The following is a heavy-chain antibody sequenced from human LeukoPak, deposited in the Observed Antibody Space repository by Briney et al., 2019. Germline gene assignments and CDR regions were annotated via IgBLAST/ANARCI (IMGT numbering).Heavy chain of an antibody. CDR2: ISGSTSIR. V-gene: IGHV3-48*01. CDR1: GFTFSSYS. Sequence: GGSLRLSCEASGFTFSSYSMNWVCQAPGKGLEWVSYISGSTSIRYYADSVKGRFTISRDNAKNSLYLQMNSLRAEDTAVYYCARESWSGYYVSDYWGQGTLVTVSS. J-gene: IGHJ4*02. D-gene: IGHD3-3*01. CDR3: ARESWSGYYVSDY.